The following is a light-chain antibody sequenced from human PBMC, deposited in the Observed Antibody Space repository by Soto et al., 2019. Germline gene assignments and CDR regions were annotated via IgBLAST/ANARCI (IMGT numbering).Light chain of an antibody. V-gene: IGLV1-44*01. CDR3: AAWDDSLSGLV. CDR1: SSNVGINS. Sequence: QSVLTQPPSTSGTPGQRVTISCSGSSSNVGINSVNWYQQFPGTAPRLLIYIKDQRPSGVPGRFSGSKSGTSASLAISGLQSEDEADYYCAAWDDSLSGLVFGGGTKLTVL. J-gene: IGLJ2*01. CDR2: IKD.